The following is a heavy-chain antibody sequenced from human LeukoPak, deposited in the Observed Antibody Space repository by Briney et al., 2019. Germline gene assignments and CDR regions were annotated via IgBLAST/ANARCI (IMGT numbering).Heavy chain of an antibody. CDR1: GGSISSGVYY. Sequence: SQTLSLTCTVSGGSISSGVYYWSWIRQHPGKGLEWIGYIYYSGSTYYNPSLKSRVTISVDTSKNQFSLKLSSVTAADTAVYYCARTPMVRGVMIRAFDYWGQGTLVTDSS. J-gene: IGHJ4*02. D-gene: IGHD3-10*01. CDR3: ARTPMVRGVMIRAFDY. CDR2: IYYSGST. V-gene: IGHV4-31*03.